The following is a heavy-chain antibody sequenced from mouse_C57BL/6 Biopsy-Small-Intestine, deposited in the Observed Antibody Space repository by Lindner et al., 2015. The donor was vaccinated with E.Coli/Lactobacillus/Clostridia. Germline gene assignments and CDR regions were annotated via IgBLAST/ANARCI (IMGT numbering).Heavy chain of an antibody. V-gene: IGHV1-18*01. J-gene: IGHJ4*01. D-gene: IGHD1-1*02. Sequence: SVKVSCKASGYTFTDYYIHWVRQAPGQGLEWMGWINPNSGGTTYAQRFQGMVTMTRDTSITTAYMELTRLRSDDTAVYYCAKDYYGSGSYADYWGQGTLVTVSS. CDR2: INPNSGGT. CDR1: GYTFTDYY. CDR3: AKDYYGSGSYADY.